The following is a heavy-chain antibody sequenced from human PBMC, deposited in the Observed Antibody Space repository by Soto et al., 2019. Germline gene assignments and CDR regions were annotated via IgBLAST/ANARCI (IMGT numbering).Heavy chain of an antibody. CDR3: ARKDRYYGMDV. Sequence: QGQLVQSGAEVKKPGASVKVSCKASGYTFITYGVSWVRQAPGQGLEWMGWISAYNDNTNYAQNFQGRVTMTRDTSTSTAYMELRSLRSDDTAVYYCARKDRYYGMDVWGKGTAVTVSS. D-gene: IGHD2-15*01. V-gene: IGHV1-18*01. J-gene: IGHJ6*04. CDR2: ISAYNDNT. CDR1: GYTFITYG.